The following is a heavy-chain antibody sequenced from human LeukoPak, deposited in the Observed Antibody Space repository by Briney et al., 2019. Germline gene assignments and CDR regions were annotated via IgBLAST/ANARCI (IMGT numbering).Heavy chain of an antibody. D-gene: IGHD6-13*01. CDR1: GYTFTSYD. CDR3: ATCNVIAAAGSEYSFDY. J-gene: IGHJ4*02. V-gene: IGHV1-8*01. Sequence: ASVKVSCKASGYTFTSYDINWVRQATGQGLEWMGWMNPNSGNTGYAQKFQGRVTMTRNTSISTAYMELSSLRSEDTAVYYCATCNVIAAAGSEYSFDYWGQGTLVTVSS. CDR2: MNPNSGNT.